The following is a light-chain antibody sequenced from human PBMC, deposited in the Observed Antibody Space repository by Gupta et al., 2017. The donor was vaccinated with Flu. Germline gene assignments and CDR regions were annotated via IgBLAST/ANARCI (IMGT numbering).Light chain of an antibody. CDR2: DAT. CDR3: QQRSNWLLT. J-gene: IGKJ4*01. CDR1: QSVSNF. Sequence: GETATLSCRASQSVSNFVAWYQQKPGQAPRLLIYDATNRAAGIPARFSGGGSGTDFTLTISSLEAEDFAVYYCQQRSNWLLTFGGGTKVEIK. V-gene: IGKV3-11*01.